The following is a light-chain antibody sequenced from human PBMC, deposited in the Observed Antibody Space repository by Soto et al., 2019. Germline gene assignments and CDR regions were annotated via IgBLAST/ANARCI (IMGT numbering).Light chain of an antibody. V-gene: IGKV4-1*01. CDR2: WAS. J-gene: IGKJ5*01. CDR3: QQYSSYSYT. CDR1: QSVLYRSNNKNN. Sequence: DIVMTQSPDSLAVSLGERATINCKSSQSVLYRSNNKNNLAWYQHKPGQPPKLLIYWASTRESGVPDRFSGSGSGTEFTLTISSLQPDDFATYHCQQYSSYSYTFGQGTRLEIK.